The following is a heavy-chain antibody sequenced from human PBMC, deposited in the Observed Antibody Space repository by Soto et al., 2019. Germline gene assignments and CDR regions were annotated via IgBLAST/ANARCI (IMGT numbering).Heavy chain of an antibody. CDR3: ARGNLSFDFDS. CDR2: ISGDGINT. D-gene: IGHD1-26*01. J-gene: IGHJ4*02. V-gene: IGHV3-30*03. Sequence: QIQLVESGGDGVQPGKSLRLSCAASGFNFGLFGMHWVRQAPGKGLEWVAFISGDGINTQYADSVRGRFTLSRDYTRKTTYLQMDSLGDEDTALYYCARGNLSFDFDSWGLGTLVTVSS. CDR1: GFNFGLFG.